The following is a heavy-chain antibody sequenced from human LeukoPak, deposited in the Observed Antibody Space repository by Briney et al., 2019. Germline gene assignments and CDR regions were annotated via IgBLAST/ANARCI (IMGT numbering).Heavy chain of an antibody. CDR1: GYTFTGYY. Sequence: GASVKVSCKASGYTFTGYYMRWVRQAPGQGLEWMGWINPNSGGTNYAQKFQGRVTMTRDTSISTAYMELSRLRSDDTAVYYCARSRGYSGYDLNFDYWGQGTLVTVSS. V-gene: IGHV1-2*02. D-gene: IGHD5-12*01. CDR2: INPNSGGT. J-gene: IGHJ4*02. CDR3: ARSRGYSGYDLNFDY.